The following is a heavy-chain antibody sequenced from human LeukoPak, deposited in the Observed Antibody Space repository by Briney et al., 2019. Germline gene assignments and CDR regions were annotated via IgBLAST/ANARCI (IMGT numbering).Heavy chain of an antibody. Sequence: GGSLRLSCAASGFTFSSYGMHWVRQAPGKGLEWVAVIWYDGSNKYYADSVKDRFTIARDNSKSTLYMQMNSLRAEDTAVYYCASGVYDSSGSYFDYWGQGTLVTVSS. CDR3: ASGVYDSSGSYFDY. CDR2: IWYDGSNK. J-gene: IGHJ4*02. V-gene: IGHV3-33*01. CDR1: GFTFSSYG. D-gene: IGHD3-22*01.